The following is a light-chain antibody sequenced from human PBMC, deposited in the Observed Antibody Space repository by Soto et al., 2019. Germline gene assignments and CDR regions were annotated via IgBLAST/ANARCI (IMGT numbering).Light chain of an antibody. V-gene: IGKV3-15*01. CDR1: QSVSSN. CDR3: QQYNNWPPMYT. J-gene: IGKJ2*01. CDR2: GAS. Sequence: EIGMTQSPATLSVSPGERATLSCRASQSVSSNLAWYQQTPGQAPRLLIYGASTRATGIPARFSGSGSGTEFTLTISSLQSEDFAVYYCQQYNNWPPMYTFGQGTTLAIK.